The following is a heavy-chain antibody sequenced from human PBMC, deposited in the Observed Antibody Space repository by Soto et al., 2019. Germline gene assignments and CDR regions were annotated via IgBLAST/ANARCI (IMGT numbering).Heavy chain of an antibody. D-gene: IGHD1-26*01. V-gene: IGHV4-4*07. J-gene: IGHJ4*02. Sequence: PSETLSLTCSVSADSISSYYWSWIRQPAGKGLEWIGRIQYSGYTNYNPSLKSRVTMSVDTSKNQFSLKLTSMTAADTAVYYCAREGGYSENFYTPFDYWGQGTLVTVSS. CDR1: ADSISSYY. CDR3: AREGGYSENFYTPFDY. CDR2: IQYSGYT.